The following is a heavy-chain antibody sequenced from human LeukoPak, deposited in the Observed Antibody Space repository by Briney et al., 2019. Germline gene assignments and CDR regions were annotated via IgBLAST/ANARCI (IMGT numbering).Heavy chain of an antibody. CDR1: GFTVSNYY. J-gene: IGHJ4*02. D-gene: IGHD6-19*01. Sequence: GGSLRLSCAASGFTVSNYYMSWVRQAPGKGLEWVSVIHSGGTTNYADSVKGRFTISRDSSKNTLDLQMNSLRAEDTAMYYCARDRSGWLDYWGQGTLVTVSS. V-gene: IGHV3-53*01. CDR3: ARDRSGWLDY. CDR2: IHSGGTT.